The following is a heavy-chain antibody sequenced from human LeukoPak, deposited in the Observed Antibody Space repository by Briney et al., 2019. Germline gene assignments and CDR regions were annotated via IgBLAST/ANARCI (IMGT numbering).Heavy chain of an antibody. D-gene: IGHD2-2*01. V-gene: IGHV3-23*01. CDR2: ISGSGGST. Sequence: PGGSLRLPCAASGFTFSSYAMSWVRQAPGKGLEWVSAISGSGGSTYYADSVKGRFTISRDNSKNTLYVQMNSLRAEDTAVYYCAKDAVGCSSTSCSLPYYYYGMDVWGQGTTVTVSS. J-gene: IGHJ6*02. CDR3: AKDAVGCSSTSCSLPYYYYGMDV. CDR1: GFTFSSYA.